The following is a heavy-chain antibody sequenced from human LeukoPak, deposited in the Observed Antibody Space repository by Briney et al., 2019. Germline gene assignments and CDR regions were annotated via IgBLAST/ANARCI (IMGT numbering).Heavy chain of an antibody. J-gene: IGHJ6*03. Sequence: SETLSLTCAVYGGSFSGYYWSWIRQPPGKGLEWIGEINHSGSTNYNPSLKSRVTISVDTSKNQFSLKLSSVTAADTAVYYCARAIWYYYGSGSRRHYYMDVWGKGTTVTVSS. CDR2: INHSGST. CDR1: GGSFSGYY. D-gene: IGHD3-10*01. CDR3: ARAIWYYYGSGSRRHYYMDV. V-gene: IGHV4-34*01.